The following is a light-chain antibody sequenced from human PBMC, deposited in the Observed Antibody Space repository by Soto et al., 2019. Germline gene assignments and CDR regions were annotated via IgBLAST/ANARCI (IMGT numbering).Light chain of an antibody. J-gene: IGKJ1*01. V-gene: IGKV1-6*01. CDR2: AAS. Sequence: AIQIAQVSSSPSASVRDRVTNHFRASQGIRNDLGWYQQKPGKAPKLLIYAASSLQSGVPSRFSGSGSGTDFTLTISSLQPEDFATYYCLQDYNYPWTFGQGTKVDIK. CDR1: QGIRND. CDR3: LQDYNYPWT.